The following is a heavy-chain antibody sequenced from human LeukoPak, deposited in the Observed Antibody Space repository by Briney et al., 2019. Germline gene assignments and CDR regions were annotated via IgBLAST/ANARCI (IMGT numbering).Heavy chain of an antibody. CDR2: IKEDGSEK. Sequence: GGSLRLSCAASGFTFSSYWMSWVRQAPGKGLEWVANIKEDGSEKYYMDSVKGRFTISRDNAKNSLYLQMNSLRVEDTAVYYCARPAYPRHDSSGYYLEWGQGTLVTVSS. J-gene: IGHJ4*02. CDR3: ARPAYPRHDSSGYYLE. D-gene: IGHD3-22*01. V-gene: IGHV3-7*01. CDR1: GFTFSSYW.